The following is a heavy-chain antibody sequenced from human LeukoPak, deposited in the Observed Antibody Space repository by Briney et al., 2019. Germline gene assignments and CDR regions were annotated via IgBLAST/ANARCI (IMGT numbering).Heavy chain of an antibody. CDR1: GFTFSDYY. CDR3: ARLRSSSSVDYYYGMDV. CDR2: ISNSGNRK. Sequence: GGSLRLSCAASGFTFSDYYMSWVRQAPGKGLQWISYISNSGNRKYYADSVRGRFTISRDNAKNSLFLRMNSLRAEDTGVYYCARLRSSSSVDYYYGMDVWGQGTAVTVSS. J-gene: IGHJ6*02. V-gene: IGHV3-11*01. D-gene: IGHD6-6*01.